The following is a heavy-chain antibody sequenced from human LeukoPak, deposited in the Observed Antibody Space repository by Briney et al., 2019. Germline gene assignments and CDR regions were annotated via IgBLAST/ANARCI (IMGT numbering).Heavy chain of an antibody. V-gene: IGHV3-11*01. CDR2: ISSSGGSK. Sequence: PGGSLRLSCAASTFTFSDYYMSWIRQAPGKGLEWVSHISSSGGSKYYADSVKGGFTISRGNAKNSLYLQMNSLRAEDTAVYYCPRWFATGRAFDIWGQGTLVTVSS. J-gene: IGHJ3*02. CDR1: TFTFSDYY. D-gene: IGHD3-10*01. CDR3: PRWFATGRAFDI.